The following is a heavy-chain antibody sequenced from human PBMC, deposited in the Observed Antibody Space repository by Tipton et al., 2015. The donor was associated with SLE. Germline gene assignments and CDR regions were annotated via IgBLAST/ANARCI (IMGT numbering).Heavy chain of an antibody. J-gene: IGHJ5*02. CDR2: IFYTGST. V-gene: IGHV4-39*07. CDR1: DGSIRSTNYY. D-gene: IGHD4-11*01. CDR3: ARDLYPYSANNWFDP. Sequence: TLSLTCTVSDGSIRSTNYYWGWIRQPPGKGLEWIGSIFYTGSTYYNPSLKSRVSFSIDTSKHQFSLKLNSVTAADTAVYYCARDLYPYSANNWFDPWGQGTLVIVSS.